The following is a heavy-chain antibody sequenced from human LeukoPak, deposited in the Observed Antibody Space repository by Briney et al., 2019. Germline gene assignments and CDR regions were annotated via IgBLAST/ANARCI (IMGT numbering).Heavy chain of an antibody. CDR2: IYYSGST. CDR3: AREGYYGSGSYYDY. J-gene: IGHJ4*02. Sequence: SETLSLTCIVSGGSISSSYWCWIRQPPGKGLEWIGYIYYSGSTNYNPSLKSRVTISVDTSKNQFSLKLSSVTAADTAVYYCAREGYYGSGSYYDYWGQGTLVTVSS. V-gene: IGHV4-59*01. CDR1: GGSISSSY. D-gene: IGHD3-10*01.